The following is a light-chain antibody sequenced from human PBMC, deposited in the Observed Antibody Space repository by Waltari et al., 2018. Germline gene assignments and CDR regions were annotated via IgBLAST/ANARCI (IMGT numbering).Light chain of an antibody. CDR1: SGDIGVFHY. J-gene: IGLJ3*02. CDR2: AVS. Sequence: QSALTQPASVSGSPGQPITISCTGTSGDIGVFHYVSWYQQHPGKVPKLLIYAVSKRPSWVSNRFSGSKSGNTASLTISGLKAEDEADYYCSSYTNSNTWVFGGGTKLTVL. CDR3: SSYTNSNTWV. V-gene: IGLV2-14*03.